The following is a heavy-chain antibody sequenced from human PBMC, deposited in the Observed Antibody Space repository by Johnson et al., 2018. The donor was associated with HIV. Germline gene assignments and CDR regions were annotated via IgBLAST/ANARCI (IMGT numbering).Heavy chain of an antibody. J-gene: IGHJ3*02. Sequence: QVQLMESGGGVVQPGRSLRLSCAASGFTFKNYAMHWVRQAPGKGLEWVAVISSDGNNKYYADSVKGRFTVSRDNSKNTLYLQMNSLRAVDTAVYYCARPGIVILPAGVFDIWGPGTMVTVSS. V-gene: IGHV3-30*04. D-gene: IGHD2-2*01. CDR2: ISSDGNNK. CDR1: GFTFKNYA. CDR3: ARPGIVILPAGVFDI.